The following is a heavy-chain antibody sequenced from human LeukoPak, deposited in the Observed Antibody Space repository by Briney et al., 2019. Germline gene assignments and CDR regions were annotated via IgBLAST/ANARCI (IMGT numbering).Heavy chain of an antibody. CDR2: IYYSGST. D-gene: IGHD3-22*01. J-gene: IGHJ4*02. V-gene: IGHV4-59*12. CDR1: GGSISSYY. CDR3: ARGRMQDYYDSSETDY. Sequence: SETLSLTCTVSGGSISSYYWSWIRQPPGKGLEWIGYIYYSGSTNYNPSLKSRVTISVDTSKNQFSLKLSSVTAADTAVYYCARGRMQDYYDSSETDYWGQGTLVTVSS.